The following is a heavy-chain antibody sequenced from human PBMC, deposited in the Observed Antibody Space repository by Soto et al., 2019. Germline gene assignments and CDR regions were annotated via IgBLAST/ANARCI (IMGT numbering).Heavy chain of an antibody. D-gene: IGHD3-10*01. Sequence: EXSVKVSCKGSGYTFTCYYRNWVRQAPGQGLEWMGWINPNSGGTNYAQKFQGWVTMTRDTSISTAYMELSRLRSDDTAVYYCARDMGGGDYYGSGMDVWGQGTTVTVSS. V-gene: IGHV1-2*04. CDR1: GYTFTCYY. CDR2: INPNSGGT. CDR3: ARDMGGGDYYGSGMDV. J-gene: IGHJ6*02.